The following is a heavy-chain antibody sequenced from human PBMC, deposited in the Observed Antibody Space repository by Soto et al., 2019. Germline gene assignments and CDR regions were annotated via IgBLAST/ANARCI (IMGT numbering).Heavy chain of an antibody. Sequence: QVQLVQSGAEVQKPGSSVKVSCKASGDTFSSYAINWVRQAPGQGLEWMGGIIPMFGTANYAQKFKGRVTITAVESTSTVYMELSSLRSEDTAVYYCARVGPAHYYDSSGYYSPLDYWGQGTLVTVSS. V-gene: IGHV1-69*01. CDR2: IIPMFGTA. CDR1: GDTFSSYA. CDR3: ARVGPAHYYDSSGYYSPLDY. J-gene: IGHJ4*02. D-gene: IGHD3-22*01.